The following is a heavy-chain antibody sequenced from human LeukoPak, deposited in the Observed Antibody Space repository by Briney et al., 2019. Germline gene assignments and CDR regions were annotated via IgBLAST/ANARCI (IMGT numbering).Heavy chain of an antibody. Sequence: GESLKISCKGSGYSFTTYWIGWVRQMPGKGLEWMGIIYPGDSDTRYSPSFEGQVTISADKSISTAYLQWSSLKASDTAMYYCARRGYSYGYDPKYFDFWGQGTLVTVSS. CDR2: IYPGDSDT. D-gene: IGHD5-18*01. J-gene: IGHJ4*02. CDR3: ARRGYSYGYDPKYFDF. CDR1: GYSFTTYW. V-gene: IGHV5-51*01.